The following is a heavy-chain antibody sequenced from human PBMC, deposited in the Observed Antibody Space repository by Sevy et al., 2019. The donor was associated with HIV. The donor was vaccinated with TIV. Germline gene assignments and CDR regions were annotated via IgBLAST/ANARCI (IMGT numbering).Heavy chain of an antibody. Sequence: SETLSLTCIVSGASMTTNYWSWIRQPAGKGLELIGRIYNRGNADYNTNYNPSLESRVSMSIDTSKNQFSLNLSSVTVADTAVYYCARAVFSTSGTYYFDYWGQGTLVTVSS. CDR1: GASMTTNY. CDR3: ARAVFSTSGTYYFDY. CDR2: IYNRGNADYNT. V-gene: IGHV4-4*07. D-gene: IGHD5-12*01. J-gene: IGHJ4*02.